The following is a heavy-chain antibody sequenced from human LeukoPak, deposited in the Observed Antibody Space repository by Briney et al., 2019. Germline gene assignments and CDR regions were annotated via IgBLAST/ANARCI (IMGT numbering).Heavy chain of an antibody. D-gene: IGHD5-18*01. J-gene: IGHJ4*02. CDR1: GGTFSSYA. CDR3: ARDPSYSYGIFDY. V-gene: IGHV1-69*04. CDR2: IIPILGIA. Sequence: SVKVSCKASGGTFSSYAISWLRQAPGQGLEWMGRIIPILGIANYAQKFQGRVTITADKSTSTAYMGLSSLRSEDTAVYYCARDPSYSYGIFDYWGQGTLVTVSS.